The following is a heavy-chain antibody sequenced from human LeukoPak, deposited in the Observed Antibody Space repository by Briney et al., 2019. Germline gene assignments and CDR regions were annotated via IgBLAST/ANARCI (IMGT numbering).Heavy chain of an antibody. V-gene: IGHV3-33*01. Sequence: PGGSLRLSCAASGFTFSTSGMHWVRQAPGKGLEWVAVIWYDGSNKHYAESVKGRFSISRDNSKSTLYLQMNSLRAEDTAVYYCARARGVSTGYRPIDYWGRGTLVTVSS. CDR3: ARARGVSTGYRPIDY. CDR2: IWYDGSNK. J-gene: IGHJ4*02. D-gene: IGHD3-22*01. CDR1: GFTFSTSG.